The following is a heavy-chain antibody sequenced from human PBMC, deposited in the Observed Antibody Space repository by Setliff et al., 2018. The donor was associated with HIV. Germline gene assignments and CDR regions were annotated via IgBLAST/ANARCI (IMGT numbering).Heavy chain of an antibody. CDR3: ARGDHDVWGAYYTSDI. D-gene: IGHD3-3*01. Sequence: ASVKVSCKASGYTFTSHAMSWVRQAPGQGLEWMGWINTNTGNPTFAQGFTGRLVFSMDTSVSTAYLQISNLKAEDTAVYYCARGDHDVWGAYYTSDIWGQGKMVTVSS. CDR1: GYTFTSHA. V-gene: IGHV7-4-1*02. CDR2: INTNTGNP. J-gene: IGHJ3*02.